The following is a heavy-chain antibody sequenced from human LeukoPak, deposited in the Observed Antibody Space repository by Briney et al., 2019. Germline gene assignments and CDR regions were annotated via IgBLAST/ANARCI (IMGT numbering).Heavy chain of an antibody. J-gene: IGHJ4*02. Sequence: SETLSLTCTVSSASISSSPYFWGWIRQSPGKGLEWIGSISYSGTTYYNPSLKSRLTISVDTSKNQFSLKLNSVTAADTAVYYCAANSADYNTLGSSYKVWGQGTLVTVSS. CDR1: SASISSSPYF. V-gene: IGHV4-39*01. D-gene: IGHD3-10*01. CDR3: AANSADYNTLGSSYKV. CDR2: ISYSGTT.